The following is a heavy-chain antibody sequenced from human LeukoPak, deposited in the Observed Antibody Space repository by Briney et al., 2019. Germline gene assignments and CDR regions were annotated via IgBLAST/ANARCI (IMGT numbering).Heavy chain of an antibody. CDR2: ISGSGAIT. J-gene: IGHJ5*02. CDR3: AKDSGYYLSGWFDP. CDR1: GFTFNNYA. Sequence: GGSLRLSCAASGFTFNNYAMSWVGQAPGKGLEWVSAISGSGAITYYADSVKGRVTISRENGKKTLYLQLNSLRAEDTAVYYCAKDSGYYLSGWFDPWGQGTLVTVSS. D-gene: IGHD3-22*01. V-gene: IGHV3-23*01.